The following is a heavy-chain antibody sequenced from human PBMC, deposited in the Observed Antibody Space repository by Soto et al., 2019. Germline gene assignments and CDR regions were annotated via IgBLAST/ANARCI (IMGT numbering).Heavy chain of an antibody. J-gene: IGHJ4*02. V-gene: IGHV3-64*01. Sequence: EVQLVESGGGLVQPGGSLRLSCAASGFTFSTYAMHWVRQAPGKGLEYVSALTNNGGSTYYANSVKGRFTISRDNSKNALYLRMGRRRAEDMAVYYCTRASSSTWYLAYWGQGTLVTVSS. D-gene: IGHD6-13*01. CDR3: TRASSSTWYLAY. CDR2: LTNNGGST. CDR1: GFTFSTYA.